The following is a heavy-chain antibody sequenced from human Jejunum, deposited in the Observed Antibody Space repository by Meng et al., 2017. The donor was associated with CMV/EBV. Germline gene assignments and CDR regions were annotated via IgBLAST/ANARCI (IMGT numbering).Heavy chain of an antibody. V-gene: IGHV4-38-2*02. Sequence: VTGFAMGSGSYWAWIRQTAGKGLEWLGSVYQSGTTFYNPSIVSRVSLSMDTSKNQFSLKLTSVTAADTAVYYCVREQFLTGSSVDYWGQGMLVTVSS. D-gene: IGHD6-6*01. CDR1: GFAMGSGSY. J-gene: IGHJ4*02. CDR3: VREQFLTGSSVDY. CDR2: VYQSGTT.